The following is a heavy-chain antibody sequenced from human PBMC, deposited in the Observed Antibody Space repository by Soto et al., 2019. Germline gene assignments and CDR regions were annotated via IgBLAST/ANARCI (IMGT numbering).Heavy chain of an antibody. CDR3: ARDYHSRGYLDY. J-gene: IGHJ4*02. CDR1: GFTFSSYA. Sequence: GGSLRLSCAASGFTFSSYAMHWVRQAPGKGLEWEAVISYDGSNKYYADSVKGRFTISRDNSKNTLYLQMNSLRAEDTAVYYCARDYHSRGYLDYWGQGTLVTVSS. CDR2: ISYDGSNK. V-gene: IGHV3-30-3*01. D-gene: IGHD3-22*01.